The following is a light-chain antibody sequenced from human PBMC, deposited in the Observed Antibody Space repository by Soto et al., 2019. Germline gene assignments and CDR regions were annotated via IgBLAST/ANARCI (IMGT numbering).Light chain of an antibody. J-gene: IGKJ1*01. CDR1: QGVLHSNGFNY. Sequence: EIVMTQSPLSLPVSPGEPASISCRSIQGVLHSNGFNYLDWYVQRPGQSPQLLIYVGFKRASGVPDRFSGSGSGTDFTLRISRVEAEDVGVYYCMQSLQTPWTFGQGTKVDI. CDR3: MQSLQTPWT. V-gene: IGKV2-28*01. CDR2: VGF.